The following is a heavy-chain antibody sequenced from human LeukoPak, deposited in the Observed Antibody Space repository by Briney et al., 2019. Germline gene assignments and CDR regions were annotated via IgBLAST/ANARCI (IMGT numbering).Heavy chain of an antibody. Sequence: PSETLSLTCTVSGGSISSYYWSWIRQPPGKGLEWIGYIYYSGSTNYNPSLKSRVTISLDTSKNQFSLKLSSVTAADTAVYYCARDRPKKPTVLNDAIDMWGQGTVVTVSS. CDR1: GGSISSYY. D-gene: IGHD6-6*01. V-gene: IGHV4-59*01. CDR3: ARDRPKKPTVLNDAIDM. CDR2: IYYSGST. J-gene: IGHJ3*02.